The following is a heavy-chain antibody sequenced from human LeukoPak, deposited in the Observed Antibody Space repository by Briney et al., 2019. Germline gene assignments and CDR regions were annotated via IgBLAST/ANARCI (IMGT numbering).Heavy chain of an antibody. D-gene: IGHD3-16*02. J-gene: IGHJ6*02. CDR2: IYTSGST. CDR1: GGSISSYY. CDR3: ARGTYYDYVWGGYPRAYYGMDV. V-gene: IGHV4-4*07. Sequence: SETLSLTCTVSGGSISSYYWSWIRQPAGKGLEWIGRIYTSGSTNYNPSLKSRVTMSVDTSKNQFSLKLSSVTAADTAVYYCARGTYYDYVWGGYPRAYYGMDVWGQGTTVTVSS.